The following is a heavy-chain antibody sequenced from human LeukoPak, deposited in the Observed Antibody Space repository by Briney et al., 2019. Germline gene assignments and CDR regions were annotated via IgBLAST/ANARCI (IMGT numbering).Heavy chain of an antibody. Sequence: PSETLSLTCAVYGGSFSGYYCSWIRQPPGKGLEGIGEINHSGSTNYNPSLKSRVTLSVDMSKNQFSLKLSSVTAADTAVYYCARVGSYAGSGYYSHNWFDPWGQGTLVTVSS. CDR2: INHSGST. V-gene: IGHV4-34*01. CDR3: ARVGSYAGSGYYSHNWFDP. D-gene: IGHD3-22*01. CDR1: GGSFSGYY. J-gene: IGHJ5*02.